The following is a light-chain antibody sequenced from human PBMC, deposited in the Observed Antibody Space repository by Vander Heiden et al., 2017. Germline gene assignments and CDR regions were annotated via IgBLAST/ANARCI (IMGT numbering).Light chain of an antibody. J-gene: IGLJ1*01. CDR1: SSDVGAYND. Sequence: QSALTQPVSVSGSPGQSITISCTGTSSDVGAYNDVSWYQQHPGKAPKLMIFYVSNRPSGVSNRFSGSKSGNTASLTISGLQAEDEADYFCNSYTSSTTLYVFGTGTKVTVL. CDR2: YVS. CDR3: NSYTSSTTLYV. V-gene: IGLV2-14*03.